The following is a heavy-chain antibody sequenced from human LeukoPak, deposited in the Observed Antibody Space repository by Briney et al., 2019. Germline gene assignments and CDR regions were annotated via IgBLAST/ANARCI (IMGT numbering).Heavy chain of an antibody. J-gene: IGHJ4*02. CDR3: ARQDYYDSPSHY. D-gene: IGHD3-22*01. Sequence: ASVKVSCKASGYTFTSYGISWVRQAPGQGLEWMGWISTYNGNTNYAQKLQGRVTMTTDTSTSTAYMELRSLRPDDTAVYYCARQDYYDSPSHYWGQGTLVTVSS. CDR2: ISTYNGNT. CDR1: GYTFTSYG. V-gene: IGHV1-18*01.